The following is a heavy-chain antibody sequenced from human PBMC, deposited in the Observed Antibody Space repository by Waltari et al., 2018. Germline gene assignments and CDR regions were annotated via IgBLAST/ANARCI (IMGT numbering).Heavy chain of an antibody. CDR3: ARVGGPEGYYFDY. J-gene: IGHJ4*02. CDR1: GFTFSSYS. D-gene: IGHD2-15*01. CDR2: ISSSSSYI. Sequence: EVQLVESGGGLVKPGGSLRLSCAASGFTFSSYSMNWVRQAPGKGVEWVSSISSSSSYIYYADSVKGRFTIARDNAKNSLYLQMNSLRAEDTAVYYCARVGGPEGYYFDYWGQGTLVTVSS. V-gene: IGHV3-21*01.